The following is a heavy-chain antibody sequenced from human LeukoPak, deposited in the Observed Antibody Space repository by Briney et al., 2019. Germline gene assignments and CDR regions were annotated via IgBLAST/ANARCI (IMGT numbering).Heavy chain of an antibody. CDR2: ISPIFGTV. V-gene: IGHV1-69*13. CDR3: ARDRELYDY. CDR1: GGTFSRYA. Sequence: SVKVSCKASGGTFSRYAISWVRQAPGQGLEWMGGISPIFGTVNYAQKFQGRVTITADESTSTAYMEVSSLRSEDTAVYYCARDRELYDYWGQGTLVTVSS. J-gene: IGHJ4*02. D-gene: IGHD1-26*01.